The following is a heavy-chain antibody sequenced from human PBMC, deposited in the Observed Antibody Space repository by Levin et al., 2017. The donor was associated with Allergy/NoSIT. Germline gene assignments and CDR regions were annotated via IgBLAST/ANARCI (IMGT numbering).Heavy chain of an antibody. D-gene: IGHD6-6*01. CDR2: IIPIIGRA. J-gene: IGHJ2*01. CDR3: ARSREFSDSSSWYFDL. Sequence: SVKVSCKASGGTFGSCALSWVRQAPGQGLEWLGRIIPIIGRANYPQKFQGRVRINADESTNTAHMELSSLRSEDTAVYYCARSREFSDSSSWYFDLWGRGTLVSVSS. V-gene: IGHV1-69*11. CDR1: GGTFGSCA.